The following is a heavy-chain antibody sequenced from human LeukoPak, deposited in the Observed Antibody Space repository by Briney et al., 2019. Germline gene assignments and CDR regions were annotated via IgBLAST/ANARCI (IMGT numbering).Heavy chain of an antibody. CDR3: AREDSSGYYSFDY. CDR1: GFTVSSYY. CDR2: IHSGGTT. D-gene: IGHD3-22*01. J-gene: IGHJ4*02. Sequence: GGSLRLSCAASGFTVSSYYMSWVRQAPGKGLEWVSVIHSGGTTNYADSVKGRFTISRDNSKNTLYLQMNSLRAEDTAVYYCAREDSSGYYSFDYWGQGTLVTVSS. V-gene: IGHV3-66*01.